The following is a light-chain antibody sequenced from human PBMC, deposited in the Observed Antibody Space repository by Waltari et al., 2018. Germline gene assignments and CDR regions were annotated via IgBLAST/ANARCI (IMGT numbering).Light chain of an antibody. CDR2: DVS. J-gene: IGLJ2*01. CDR3: SSQSSNDVVL. CDR1: SSDVGGYNS. Sequence: QSALTQPASVSGSPGQSITISCTGTSSDVGGYNSVSWYQDHPDQAPKVIIYDVSNRPSVVSDRFSGSKSRNTASLTISGLQAEDEADYYCSSQSSNDVVLFGGGTKLSVL. V-gene: IGLV2-14*03.